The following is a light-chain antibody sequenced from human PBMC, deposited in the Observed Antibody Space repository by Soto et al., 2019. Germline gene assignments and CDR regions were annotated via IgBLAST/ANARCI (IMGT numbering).Light chain of an antibody. V-gene: IGLV1-51*01. J-gene: IGLJ1*01. CDR1: ISNIGGNS. CDR2: DDN. CDR3: GSWDSSLSAYV. Sequence: QSVLTHPPSVSAAPGQKFTISCSGSISNIGGNSVSWYQQLPGTAPKLLIYDDNKRPSRIPDRFSGSKSGTSATLGITGFQTGDEADYYCGSWDSSLSAYVFGTGTKSP.